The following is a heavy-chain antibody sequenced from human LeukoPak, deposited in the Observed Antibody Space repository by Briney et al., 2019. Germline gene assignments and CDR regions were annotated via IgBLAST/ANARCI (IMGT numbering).Heavy chain of an antibody. V-gene: IGHV3-33*08. CDR1: GFTFSSYA. Sequence: QPGRSLRLSCAASGFTFSSYAMHWVRQAPGKGLEWVAIIWYDGSNKYYAASVNGRFTISRDNSKNTLYLQMNSLRDDDTAVYYCVRDRGALQYFDYWGQGTLVTVSS. CDR2: IWYDGSNK. D-gene: IGHD2/OR15-2a*01. CDR3: VRDRGALQYFDY. J-gene: IGHJ4*02.